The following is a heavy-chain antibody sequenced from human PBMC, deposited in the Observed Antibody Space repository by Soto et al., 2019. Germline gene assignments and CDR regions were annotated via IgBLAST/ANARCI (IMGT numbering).Heavy chain of an antibody. CDR1: GFTFSSYW. D-gene: IGHD3-10*01. V-gene: IGHV3-7*03. CDR3: ARLKLIWLGALWRAFYI. CDR2: IKQDGSEK. J-gene: IGHJ3*02. Sequence: PGGSLSLSCAASGFTFSSYWMSWVRQAPGKGLEWVANIKQDGSEKYYVDSVKGRFTISRDNAKNSLYLQMNSLRAEDTAVYYCARLKLIWLGALWRAFYIWAHGTIVSVP.